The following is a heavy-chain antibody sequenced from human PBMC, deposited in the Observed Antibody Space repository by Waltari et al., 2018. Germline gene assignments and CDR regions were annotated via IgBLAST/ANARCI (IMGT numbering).Heavy chain of an antibody. D-gene: IGHD1-26*01. V-gene: IGHV3-74*01. CDR3: VRSGFLDC. CDR2: INPDGTTT. Sequence: EVQLVESGGGLVQPGGSLRLSCAASGFSFTTYWMNWARQDPGKGLVWVSRINPDGTTTAYADSVKGRFTISRDNSKNTLYLQMNSLSAEDTVVYYCVRSGFLDCWGQGTLVTVSS. CDR1: GFSFTTYW. J-gene: IGHJ4*02.